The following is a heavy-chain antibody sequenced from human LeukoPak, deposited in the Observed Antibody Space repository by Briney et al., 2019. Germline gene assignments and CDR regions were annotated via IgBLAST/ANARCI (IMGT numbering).Heavy chain of an antibody. Sequence: SETLSLTCAVDGGSFSGYYWSWIRQPPGKGLEWIGEINHSGSTNYNPSLKSRVTISVDTSKNQFSLKLSSVTAADTAVYYCARGTLYGEYVFDYWGQGTLVTVSS. CDR2: INHSGST. D-gene: IGHD4-17*01. V-gene: IGHV4-34*01. CDR3: ARGTLYGEYVFDY. CDR1: GGSFSGYY. J-gene: IGHJ4*02.